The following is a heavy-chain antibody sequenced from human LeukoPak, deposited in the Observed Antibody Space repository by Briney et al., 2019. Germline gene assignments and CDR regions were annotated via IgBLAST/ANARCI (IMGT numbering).Heavy chain of an antibody. CDR3: ARVVTPIRDYYYYGMDV. Sequence: ASVKVSCKASGYTFTGYYMHWVRQAPGQGLEWVGWINPNSGGTNYAQKFQGRVTMTRDTSISTAYMELSRLRSEDTAVYYCARVVTPIRDYYYYGMDVWGQGTTVTVSS. D-gene: IGHD4-23*01. CDR2: INPNSGGT. J-gene: IGHJ6*02. CDR1: GYTFTGYY. V-gene: IGHV1-2*02.